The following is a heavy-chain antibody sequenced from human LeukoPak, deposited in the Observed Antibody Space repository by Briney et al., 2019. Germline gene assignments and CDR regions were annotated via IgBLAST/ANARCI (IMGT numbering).Heavy chain of an antibody. CDR1: AFSFDDYA. V-gene: IGHV3-9*01. D-gene: IGHD5-18*01. CDR3: ARDLGDKTWIQLWLPSSDGMDV. J-gene: IGHJ6*02. CDR2: ISWNSGNI. Sequence: QAGGSLRLSCAASAFSFDDYAMHWVRQAPGKGLEWVSGISWNSGNIAYADSVKGRFTISRDNAKNSLDLQMNSLRAEDTAVYYCARDLGDKTWIQLWLPSSDGMDVWGQGTTVTVSS.